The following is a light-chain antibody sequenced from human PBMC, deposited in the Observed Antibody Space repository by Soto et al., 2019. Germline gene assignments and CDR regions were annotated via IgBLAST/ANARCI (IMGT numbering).Light chain of an antibody. CDR2: GAS. Sequence: IVMTQSPVTLSVSPGERATLSCRASQSIGYKLAWYQQKPGQAPRLLIYGASTRATGIPARFSGSGSGTEFTLTISSLQSEDFAVYYCQQYNNWPRTFGQGTTVEIK. V-gene: IGKV3-15*01. J-gene: IGKJ1*01. CDR1: QSIGYK. CDR3: QQYNNWPRT.